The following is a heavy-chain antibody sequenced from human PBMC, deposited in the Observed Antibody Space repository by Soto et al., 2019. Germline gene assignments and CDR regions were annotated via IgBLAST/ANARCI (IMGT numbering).Heavy chain of an antibody. CDR2: ISGSGGST. CDR1: GFTFSSYA. J-gene: IGHJ4*02. Sequence: GGSLRLSCAASGFTFSSYAMSWVRQAPGKGLEWVSAISGSGGSTYYADSVKGRFTISRDNSKNTLYLQMNSLRAEDTAVYYCAKGQVVVAARGRIFDYWGQGTLVTVSS. D-gene: IGHD2-15*01. CDR3: AKGQVVVAARGRIFDY. V-gene: IGHV3-23*01.